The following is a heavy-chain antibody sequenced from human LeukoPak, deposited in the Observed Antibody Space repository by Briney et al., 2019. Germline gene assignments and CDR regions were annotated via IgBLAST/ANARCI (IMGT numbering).Heavy chain of an antibody. CDR2: ISYGGDKT. CDR3: AREGYDY. J-gene: IGHJ4*02. CDR1: GFTFSNYA. V-gene: IGHV3-23*01. Sequence: GGSLRLSCAASGFTFSNYAMDWVRQAPGKGLESISSISYGGDKTYYTDSVRGRFTISRDNSKSTLYLEMNSLRAEDTAVYYCAREGYDYWGQGTLVTVSS. D-gene: IGHD3-22*01.